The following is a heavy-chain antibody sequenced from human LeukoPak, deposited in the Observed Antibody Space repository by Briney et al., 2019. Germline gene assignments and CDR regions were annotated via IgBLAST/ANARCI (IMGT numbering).Heavy chain of an antibody. CDR2: IRYDGSNK. Sequence: GGSLRLSCAASGFTFSSYSMHWVRQAPGKGLEWVAFIRYDGSNKYYADSVKGRFTISRDNSKNTLYLQMNSLRAEDTAVYYCAKGPYSNYGTYYYYYYYMDVWGKGTTVTVSS. CDR3: AKGPYSNYGTYYYYYYYMDV. CDR1: GFTFSSYS. D-gene: IGHD4-11*01. V-gene: IGHV3-30*02. J-gene: IGHJ6*03.